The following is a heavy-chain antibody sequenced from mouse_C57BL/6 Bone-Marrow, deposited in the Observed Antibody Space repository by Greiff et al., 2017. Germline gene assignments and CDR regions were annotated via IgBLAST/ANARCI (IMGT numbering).Heavy chain of an antibody. CDR1: GYTFTSYG. V-gene: IGHV1-81*01. CDR2: IYPRSGNT. CDR3: ATVVAHFDY. J-gene: IGHJ2*01. D-gene: IGHD1-1*01. Sequence: QVQLQQSGAELARPGASVKLSCKASGYTFTSYGISWVKQSTGQGLEWIGEIYPRSGNTYYNEKFKGKATLTADKSSSTAYMDLRSLTSEDSAGYVCATVVAHFDYWGQGTTLTVSS.